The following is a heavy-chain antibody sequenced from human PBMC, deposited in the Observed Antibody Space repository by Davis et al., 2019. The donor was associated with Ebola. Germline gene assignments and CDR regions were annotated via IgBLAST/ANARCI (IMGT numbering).Heavy chain of an antibody. CDR1: GGSISSGGYS. V-gene: IGHV4-30-2*01. CDR3: ARAVLLWFGEFPYMDV. J-gene: IGHJ6*03. CDR2: IYHSGST. D-gene: IGHD3-10*01. Sequence: LRLSCAVSGGSISSGGYSWSWIRQPPGKGLEWIGYIYHSGSTYYNPSLKSRVTISVDRSKNQFSLKLSSVTAADTAVYYCARAVLLWFGEFPYMDVWGKGTTVTVSS.